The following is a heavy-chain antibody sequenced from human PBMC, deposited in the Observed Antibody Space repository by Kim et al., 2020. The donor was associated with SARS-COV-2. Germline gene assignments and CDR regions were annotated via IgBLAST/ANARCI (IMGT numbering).Heavy chain of an antibody. CDR2: I. J-gene: IGHJ4*02. D-gene: IGHD6-19*01. CDR3: AKFSGYSSNSDY. Sequence: IGYADSVKGRFTISRDNAKNSLCLQMNSLRAEDTALYYCAKFSGYSSNSDYWGQGTLVTVSS. V-gene: IGHV3-9*01.